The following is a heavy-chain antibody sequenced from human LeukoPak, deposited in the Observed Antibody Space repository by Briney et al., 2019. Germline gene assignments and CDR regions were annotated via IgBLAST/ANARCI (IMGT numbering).Heavy chain of an antibody. CDR1: GYTFTSYG. J-gene: IGHJ4*02. CDR2: ISAYNGNT. Sequence: GASVKVSCKASGYTFTSYGISWVRQAPGQGLEWMGWISAYNGNTNYAQKLQGRVTMTTDTSTSTAYMELRSLRSDDTAVYYCARAKLSYSSSWIDYWGQGTLVTVSS. D-gene: IGHD6-13*01. V-gene: IGHV1-18*01. CDR3: ARAKLSYSSSWIDY.